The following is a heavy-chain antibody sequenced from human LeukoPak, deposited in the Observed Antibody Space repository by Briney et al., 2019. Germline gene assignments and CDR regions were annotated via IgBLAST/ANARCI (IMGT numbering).Heavy chain of an antibody. CDR3: ASLGIGDAFDI. CDR2: INPNSGGT. CDR1: GYSFTSYW. J-gene: IGHJ3*02. Sequence: GESLKISCKSSGYSFTSYWIGWVRQAPGQGLEWMGWINPNSGGTNYAQKFQGRVTMTRDTSISTAYMELSRLRSDDTAVYYCASLGIGDAFDIWGQGTMVTVSS. D-gene: IGHD3-16*01. V-gene: IGHV1-2*02.